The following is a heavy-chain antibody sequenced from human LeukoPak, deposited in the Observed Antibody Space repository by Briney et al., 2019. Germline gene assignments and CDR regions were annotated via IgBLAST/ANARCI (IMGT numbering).Heavy chain of an antibody. Sequence: SETLSLTCTVSGGSISNYYWSWIRQPPGKGLEWIGYIYYSGSTNYNPSLKSRVTISVDTSKNQFSLKLSSVTAADTAVYYCARLTSGHFDYWGQGTLVTVSS. CDR1: GGSISNYY. D-gene: IGHD3-10*01. V-gene: IGHV4-59*08. CDR3: ARLTSGHFDY. J-gene: IGHJ4*02. CDR2: IYYSGST.